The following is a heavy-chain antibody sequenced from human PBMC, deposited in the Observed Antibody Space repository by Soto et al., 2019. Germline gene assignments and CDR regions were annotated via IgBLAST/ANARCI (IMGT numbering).Heavy chain of an antibody. J-gene: IGHJ4*02. V-gene: IGHV5-51*01. Sequence: GESLKISCKGSGYSFTTYWLGWVRQVPGKGLEWMGIIYPGDSDTRYSPSFQGQVTISADKSISAAHLQWSSPKASDTAMYFCARRRGLVGSFDYWGWGTLVTVSS. CDR1: GYSFTTYW. CDR3: ARRRGLVGSFDY. CDR2: IYPGDSDT. D-gene: IGHD3-9*01.